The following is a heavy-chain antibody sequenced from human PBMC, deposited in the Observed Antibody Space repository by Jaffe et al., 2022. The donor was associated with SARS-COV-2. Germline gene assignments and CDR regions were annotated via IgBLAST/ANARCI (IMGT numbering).Heavy chain of an antibody. CDR1: GGSISSYY. CDR3: ARHTYSRVGATPYFDY. V-gene: IGHV4-59*08. CDR2: IYYSGST. J-gene: IGHJ4*02. Sequence: QVQLQESGPGLVKPSETLSLTCTVSGGSISSYYWSWIRQPPGKGLEWIGYIYYSGSTNYNPSLKSRVTISVDTSKNQFSLKLSSVTAADTAVYYCARHTYSRVGATPYFDYWGQGTLVTVSS. D-gene: IGHD1-26*01.